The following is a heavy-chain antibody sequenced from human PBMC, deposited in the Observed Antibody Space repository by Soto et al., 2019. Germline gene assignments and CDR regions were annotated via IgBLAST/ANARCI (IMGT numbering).Heavy chain of an antibody. CDR1: GGTFSSYA. V-gene: IGHV1-69*13. J-gene: IGHJ6*02. D-gene: IGHD6-19*01. CDR2: IIPIFGTA. Sequence: SVKVSCKASGGTFSSYAISWVRQAPGQGLEWMGGIIPIFGTANYAQKFQGRVTITADESTSTAYMELSSLRSEDTAVYYCASDRSSGWYYYYYGMDVWGQGTTVTVSS. CDR3: ASDRSSGWYYYYYGMDV.